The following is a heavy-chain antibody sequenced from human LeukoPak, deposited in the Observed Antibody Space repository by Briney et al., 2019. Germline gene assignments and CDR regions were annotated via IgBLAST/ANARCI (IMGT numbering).Heavy chain of an antibody. CDR1: GGSISSYY. Sequence: SETLSLTCTVSGGSISSYYWSWIRQPPGKGLEWIGYIYYSGSTNYNPSLKSRVTISVDTSKNQFSLKPSSVTAADTAVYYCARGSAMYYYYYGMDVWGQGTTVTVSS. D-gene: IGHD5-18*01. V-gene: IGHV4-59*01. J-gene: IGHJ6*02. CDR2: IYYSGST. CDR3: ARGSAMYYYYYGMDV.